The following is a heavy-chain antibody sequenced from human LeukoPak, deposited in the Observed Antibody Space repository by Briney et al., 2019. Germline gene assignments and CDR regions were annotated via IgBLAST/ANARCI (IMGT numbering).Heavy chain of an antibody. CDR1: GGSFSGYY. CDR2: INHSGST. Sequence: PSETLSLTCAVYGGSFSGYYWSWIRQPPGKGLEWIGEINHSGSTNYNPSLKSRVTISVDTSKNQFSLKLSSVTAADTAVYYCARVIGHRYFDYWGQGTLVTVSS. D-gene: IGHD2-15*01. CDR3: ARVIGHRYFDY. J-gene: IGHJ4*02. V-gene: IGHV4-34*01.